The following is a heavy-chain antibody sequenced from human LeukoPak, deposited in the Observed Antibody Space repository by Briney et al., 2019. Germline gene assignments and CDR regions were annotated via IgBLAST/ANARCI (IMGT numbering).Heavy chain of an antibody. CDR2: INSDGSST. D-gene: IGHD2-15*01. V-gene: IGHV3-74*01. Sequence: TGGSLRLSCAASGFTFSSYWMHWVRQAPGKGLVWVSRINSDGSSTSYADSVKGRFTISRDNAKNTLYLQMSSLRAEDTAVYYCARVDCSGGSCYFDYWGQGTLVTVSS. CDR3: ARVDCSGGSCYFDY. CDR1: GFTFSSYW. J-gene: IGHJ4*02.